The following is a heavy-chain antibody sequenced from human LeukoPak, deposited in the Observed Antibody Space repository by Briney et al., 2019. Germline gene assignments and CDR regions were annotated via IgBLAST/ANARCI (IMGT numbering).Heavy chain of an antibody. CDR2: INPKSGGT. J-gene: IGHJ4*02. Sequence: ASVKVSCKASGYTFTDYYMHWVRQAPGQGLEWMGWINPKSGGTNYAQQFQGRFTMSRDNSKNTLYLQMNSLRAEDTAVYYCAKDGGYGSGSYYPDYWGQGTLVTVSS. D-gene: IGHD3-10*01. V-gene: IGHV1-2*02. CDR1: GYTFTDYY. CDR3: AKDGGYGSGSYYPDY.